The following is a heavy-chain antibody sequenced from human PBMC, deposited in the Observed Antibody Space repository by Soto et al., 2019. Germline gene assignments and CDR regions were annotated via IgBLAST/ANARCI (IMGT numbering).Heavy chain of an antibody. Sequence: QVQLVESGGGVVQPGRSLRLSCAASGFTFSSYAMHWVRQAPGKGLEWVAVISYDGSNKYYADSVKGRFTISRDNSKNTLYLQMNSLRAEDTAVYYCAREDPDYNLSTGMDVWGQGTTVTVSS. D-gene: IGHD4-4*01. CDR3: AREDPDYNLSTGMDV. J-gene: IGHJ6*02. CDR1: GFTFSSYA. CDR2: ISYDGSNK. V-gene: IGHV3-30-3*01.